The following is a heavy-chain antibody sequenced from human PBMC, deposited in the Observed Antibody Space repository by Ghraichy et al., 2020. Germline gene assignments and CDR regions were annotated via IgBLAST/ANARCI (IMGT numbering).Heavy chain of an antibody. CDR2: IKQDGSEK. Sequence: GGSLRLSCAASGFTFSSYWMSWVRQAPGKGLEWVANIKQDGSEKYYVDSAKGRFTISRDNAQNSLYLQMNSLRAEDTAVYYCTRDLVLSGSGNWFDPWGQGTLVTVSS. D-gene: IGHD3-10*01. CDR3: TRDLVLSGSGNWFDP. J-gene: IGHJ5*02. CDR1: GFTFSSYW. V-gene: IGHV3-7*01.